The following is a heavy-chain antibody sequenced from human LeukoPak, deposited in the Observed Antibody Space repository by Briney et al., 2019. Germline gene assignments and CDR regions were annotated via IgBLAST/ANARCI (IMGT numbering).Heavy chain of an antibody. CDR3: ARVGTYYYDSSDYYNDY. J-gene: IGHJ4*02. D-gene: IGHD3-22*01. V-gene: IGHV4-38-2*01. CDR1: GYSISSGYF. CDR2: IYHSGST. Sequence: SETLSLTCAVSGYSISSGYFWGWIRQPPGKGLEWTGSIYHSGSTYYNPSLKSRVTISVDTSKNQFSLKLSSVTAAGTAVYYCARVGTYYYDSSDYYNDYWGQGTLVTVSS.